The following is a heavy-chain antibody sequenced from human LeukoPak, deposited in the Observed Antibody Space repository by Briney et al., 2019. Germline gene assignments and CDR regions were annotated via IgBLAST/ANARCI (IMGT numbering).Heavy chain of an antibody. J-gene: IGHJ4*02. CDR1: GFTFSNAW. Sequence: GGSLRLSCAASGFTFSNAWMSWVRQAPGKGLEWVGRIKSKTDGGTTDYAAPVKGRFTISRDDSKNTLYLQKNSLKTEDTAVYYCTQRLLGISRGGYWGQGTLVTVPS. CDR2: IKSKTDGGTT. CDR3: TQRLLGISRGGY. V-gene: IGHV3-15*01. D-gene: IGHD7-27*01.